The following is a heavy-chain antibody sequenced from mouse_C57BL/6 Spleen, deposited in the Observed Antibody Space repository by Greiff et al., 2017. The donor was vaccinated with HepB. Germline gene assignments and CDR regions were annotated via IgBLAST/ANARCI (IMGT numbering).Heavy chain of an antibody. CDR2: IDPSDSYT. V-gene: IGHV1-59*01. Sequence: VQLQQPGAELVRPGTSVKLSCKASGYTFTSYWMHWVKQRPGQGLEWIGVIDPSDSYTNYNQKFKGKATLTVDTSSSTAYMQLSSLTSEDSAVYYCAGYQYYFDYWGQGTTLTVSS. CDR1: GYTFTSYW. D-gene: IGHD2-2*01. CDR3: AGYQYYFDY. J-gene: IGHJ2*01.